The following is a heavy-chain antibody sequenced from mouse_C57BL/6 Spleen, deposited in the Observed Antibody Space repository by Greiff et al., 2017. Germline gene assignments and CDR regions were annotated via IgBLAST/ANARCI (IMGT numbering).Heavy chain of an antibody. CDR1: GYTFTSYW. D-gene: IGHD3-3*01. Sequence: VQLQQPGAELVRPGSSVKLSCKASGYTFTSYWMDWVKQRPGQGLEWIGNIYPSDSETHYNQKFKDKATLTVDTSSSTAYMQLSSLTSENSAVYYCASAGGRGAWFAYWGQGTLVTVSA. CDR2: IYPSDSET. J-gene: IGHJ3*01. CDR3: ASAGGRGAWFAY. V-gene: IGHV1-61*01.